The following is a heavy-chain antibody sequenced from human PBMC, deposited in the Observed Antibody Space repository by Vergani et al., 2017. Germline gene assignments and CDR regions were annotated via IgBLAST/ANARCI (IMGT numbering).Heavy chain of an antibody. J-gene: IGHJ4*02. CDR1: GFTSSNYD. V-gene: IGHV3-30*02. Sequence: QVQLVESGGGVVQRGGSLRLSCATSGFTSSNYDMQWICQGPGKGLEFVAFIQFDGTNQYYTDSVKGRFTLSRDLSKNTLYLQMNRLRTDDTATYYCAKHFRGWSIDYWGQGTQVIVSS. D-gene: IGHD3-3*01. CDR2: IQFDGTNQ. CDR3: AKHFRGWSIDY.